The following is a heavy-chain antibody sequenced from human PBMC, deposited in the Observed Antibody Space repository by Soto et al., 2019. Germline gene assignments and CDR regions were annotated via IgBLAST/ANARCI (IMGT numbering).Heavy chain of an antibody. J-gene: IGHJ4*02. Sequence: PSETLSLTCAVYGGSFSGYYWSWIRQPPGKGLEWIGEINHSGSTNYNPSLKSRVTISVDTSKNQFSLKLSSVTAADTAVYYCARRWYSSGWGPADYWGQGTLVT. V-gene: IGHV4-34*01. CDR2: INHSGST. CDR1: GGSFSGYY. CDR3: ARRWYSSGWGPADY. D-gene: IGHD6-19*01.